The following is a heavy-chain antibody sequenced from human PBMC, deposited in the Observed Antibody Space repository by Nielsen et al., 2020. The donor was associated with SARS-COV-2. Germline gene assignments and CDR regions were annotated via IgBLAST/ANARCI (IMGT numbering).Heavy chain of an antibody. V-gene: IGHV1-69*13. CDR2: IIPIFGTA. J-gene: IGHJ4*02. CDR1: GGTFISYA. CDR3: ARGPGYYDSSGYYIRY. D-gene: IGHD3-22*01. Sequence: SVKVSCKASGGTFISYAISWVRQAPGQGLEWMGGIIPIFGTANYAQKFQGRVTITADESTSTAYMELSSLRSEDTAVYYCARGPGYYDSSGYYIRYWGQGTLVTVSS.